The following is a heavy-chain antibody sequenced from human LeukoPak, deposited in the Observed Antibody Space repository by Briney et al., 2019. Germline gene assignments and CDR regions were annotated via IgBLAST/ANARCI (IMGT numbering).Heavy chain of an antibody. V-gene: IGHV4-39*07. Sequence: SETLSLTCTVSGGSISSSGYYWGWIRQSPGKGMEWIASLFYTGSTHYNPSLKSRVTISGDTSKNQFSLKVTSVTAADTAVYYCAREWQYQFDYWGQGSLVTISS. J-gene: IGHJ4*02. CDR3: AREWQYQFDY. D-gene: IGHD4-11*01. CDR1: GGSISSSGYY. CDR2: LFYTGST.